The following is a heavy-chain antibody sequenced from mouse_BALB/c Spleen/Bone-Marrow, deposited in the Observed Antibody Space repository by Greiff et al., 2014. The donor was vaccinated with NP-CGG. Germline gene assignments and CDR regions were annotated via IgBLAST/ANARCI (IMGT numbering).Heavy chain of an antibody. CDR1: GYTFSSYW. Sequence: QVQLQQSGAELMKPGASVKISCKATGYTFSSYWIERVKQRPGHGLEWIGEILPGSGSTNYNEKFKGKATFTADTSSNTAYMQLSSLTSEDSAVYYCARTGTDWYFDVWGAGTTVTVSS. J-gene: IGHJ1*01. CDR2: ILPGSGST. V-gene: IGHV1-9*01. CDR3: ARTGTDWYFDV. D-gene: IGHD4-1*01.